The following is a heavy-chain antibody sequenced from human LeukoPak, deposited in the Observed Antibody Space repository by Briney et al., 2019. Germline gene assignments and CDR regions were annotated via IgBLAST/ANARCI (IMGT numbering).Heavy chain of an antibody. CDR3: AKYKGAALYFHYGMDV. Sequence: GGSLRLSCTASGFKFSNFVMNWVRQAPGKGLEWVAGILNDGSDKDYSDSVKGRFTISRDNSKNTVYLQMNSLGPEDTAVYYCAKYKGAALYFHYGMDVWGQGTTVIVSS. CDR2: ILNDGSDK. CDR1: GFKFSNFV. D-gene: IGHD6-13*01. J-gene: IGHJ6*02. V-gene: IGHV3-30*18.